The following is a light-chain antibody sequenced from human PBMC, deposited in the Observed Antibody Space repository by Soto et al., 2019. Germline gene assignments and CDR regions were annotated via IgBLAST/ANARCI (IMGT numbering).Light chain of an antibody. CDR1: RSDVGGYKY. Sequence: QSVLTQPASVSGPLERSTPTPSPETRSDVGGYKYVAWYQQYTGKAPQLIIYEVFNRPSGVSNRFSGSKSGYTASLIISGLRAEDEADYYCSSYTSGATLIFGGGTKVTVL. CDR3: SSYTSGATLI. CDR2: EVF. J-gene: IGLJ2*01. V-gene: IGLV2-14*01.